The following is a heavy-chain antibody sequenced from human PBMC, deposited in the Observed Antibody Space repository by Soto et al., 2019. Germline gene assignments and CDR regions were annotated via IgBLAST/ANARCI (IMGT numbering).Heavy chain of an antibody. Sequence: QVQLVQSGAEVKKPGSSVKVSCKASGGTFSSYAISWVRQAPGQGLEWMGGIIPIFGTANYAQKFQGRVTITADESTSTAYMELSSLRSEDTAVYYCARDSVIAAAGGFWYFDLWGRGTLGTVSS. J-gene: IGHJ2*01. D-gene: IGHD6-13*01. V-gene: IGHV1-69*01. CDR1: GGTFSSYA. CDR2: IIPIFGTA. CDR3: ARDSVIAAAGGFWYFDL.